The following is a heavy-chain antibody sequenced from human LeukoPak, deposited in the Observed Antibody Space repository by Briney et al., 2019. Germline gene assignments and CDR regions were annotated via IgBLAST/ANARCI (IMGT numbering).Heavy chain of an antibody. Sequence: SETLSLTCAVYGGSFSGYYWSWIRQPPGKGLEWIGEINHSGSTSYNPSLKSRVTISVDTSKNQFSLKLSSVTAADTAVYYCARVMPVVPAAQPLFDYWGQGTLVTVSS. CDR1: GGSFSGYY. D-gene: IGHD2-2*01. CDR2: INHSGST. V-gene: IGHV4-34*01. CDR3: ARVMPVVPAAQPLFDY. J-gene: IGHJ4*02.